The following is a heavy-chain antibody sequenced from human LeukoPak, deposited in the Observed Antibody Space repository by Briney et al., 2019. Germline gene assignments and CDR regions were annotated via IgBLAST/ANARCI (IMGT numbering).Heavy chain of an antibody. V-gene: IGHV4-4*02. Sequence: SETLSLTCAVSGGSISSSNWWSWVRQPPGKGLEWIGEIYHSGSTNYNPSLKSRVTISVDTSKNQFSLKLSSVTAADTAVYYCARGRSPDAFDIWGQGTMVTVSS. J-gene: IGHJ3*02. CDR3: ARGRSPDAFDI. CDR1: GGSISSSNW. CDR2: IYHSGST.